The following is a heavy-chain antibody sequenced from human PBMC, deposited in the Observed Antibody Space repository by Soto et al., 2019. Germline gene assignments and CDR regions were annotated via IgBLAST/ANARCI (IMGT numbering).Heavy chain of an antibody. J-gene: IGHJ6*02. CDR3: AIYPGRSSKRGRVRQFADCDYYRMDV. CDR2: IIPIFDTA. V-gene: IGHV1-69*06. D-gene: IGHD2-2*01. Sequence: QVQLVQSGAEVKKPGSSVKVSCKASGGTFSSYGVRWLRQAPGQGLEWMGDIIPIFDTAKSAQKLQGRVTMTADKSTSTAYREVSSLRSEDTAVYYCAIYPGRSSKRGRVRQFADCDYYRMDVWGQGTTVTV. CDR1: GGTFSSYG.